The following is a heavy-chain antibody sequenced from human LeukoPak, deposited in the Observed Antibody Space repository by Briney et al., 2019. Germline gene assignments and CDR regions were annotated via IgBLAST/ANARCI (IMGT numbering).Heavy chain of an antibody. Sequence: SETLSPTCTVSGGSISSYYWSWIRQPPGKGLEWIGYIYYSGSTKYNPSLKSRVTISVDTSKNQFSLKMSSVTAADTAVYYCARNHGSGRGEWFDPWGQGTLVTVSS. J-gene: IGHJ5*02. CDR3: ARNHGSGRGEWFDP. CDR2: IYYSGST. V-gene: IGHV4-59*01. D-gene: IGHD3-10*01. CDR1: GGSISSYY.